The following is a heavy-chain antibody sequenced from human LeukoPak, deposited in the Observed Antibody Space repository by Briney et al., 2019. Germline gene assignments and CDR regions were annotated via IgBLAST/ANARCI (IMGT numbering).Heavy chain of an antibody. Sequence: GGSLRLSCAASGFTVSRNYMSWVRQAPGKGLEWVSVIYSGGSTYSADSVKGRFTISRDNSKNTLYLQMNSLRAEDTAVYYCARVDSSGWFYFDNWGQGTLVTVSS. CDR1: GFTVSRNY. CDR3: ARVDSSGWFYFDN. J-gene: IGHJ4*02. D-gene: IGHD6-19*01. CDR2: IYSGGST. V-gene: IGHV3-53*01.